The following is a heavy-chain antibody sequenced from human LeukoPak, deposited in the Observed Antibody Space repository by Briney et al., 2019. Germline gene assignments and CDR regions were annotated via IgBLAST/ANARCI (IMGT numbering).Heavy chain of an antibody. D-gene: IGHD3-10*01. Sequence: GASVKVSCKASGGTFSSYAISWVRQAPGQGLEWMGGIIPIFGTANYAQKFQGRVTITADESTSTAYMELSSLRSEDTAVYYCARDIGSYYGSGAHFDPWGQGTLVTVSS. J-gene: IGHJ5*02. V-gene: IGHV1-69*13. CDR1: GGTFSSYA. CDR3: ARDIGSYYGSGAHFDP. CDR2: IIPIFGTA.